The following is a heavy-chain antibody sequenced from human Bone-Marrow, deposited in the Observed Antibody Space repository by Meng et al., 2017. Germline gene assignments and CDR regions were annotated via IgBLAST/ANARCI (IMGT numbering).Heavy chain of an antibody. D-gene: IGHD6-6*01. CDR1: SGSINSYF. V-gene: IGHV4-59*01. J-gene: IGHJ4*02. Sequence: QGQLKESGPGLVKPSETLSLHCTVSSGSINSYFWSWIRQPPGKGPEWIGYISYSGSTNYNPSLKSRVTISVDTSKNQFSLKLSSVTAADTAVYYCARAIATRPDVFDYWGQGTLVTVSS. CDR2: ISYSGST. CDR3: ARAIATRPDVFDY.